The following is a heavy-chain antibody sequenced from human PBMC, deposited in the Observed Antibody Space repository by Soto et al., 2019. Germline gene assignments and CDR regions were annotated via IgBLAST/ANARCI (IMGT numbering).Heavy chain of an antibody. CDR3: ARPLGYSSGTVGRY. J-gene: IGHJ4*02. D-gene: IGHD6-19*01. CDR1: GFTFSSYS. Sequence: EVQLVESGGGLVKPGGSLRLSCAASGFTFSSYSMNWVRQAPGKGLEWVSSISSSSSYIYYADSVKGRFTISRDNAKNPLYLQMNSLRAEDTAVYYCARPLGYSSGTVGRYWGQGTLVTVSS. V-gene: IGHV3-21*01. CDR2: ISSSSSYI.